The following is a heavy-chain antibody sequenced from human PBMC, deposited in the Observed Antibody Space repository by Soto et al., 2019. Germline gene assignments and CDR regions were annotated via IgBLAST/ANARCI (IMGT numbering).Heavy chain of an antibody. CDR3: ARVHRYCSGGSCYTDFDY. V-gene: IGHV1-69*06. CDR2: IIPIFGTA. CDR1: GGTFSSYA. Sequence: ASVKVSCKASGGTFSSYAISWVRQAPGQGLEWMGGIIPIFGTANYAQKFQGRVTITADKSTSTAYMELSSLRSEDTAVYYCARVHRYCSGGSCYTDFDYWGQGTLVTVS. J-gene: IGHJ4*02. D-gene: IGHD2-15*01.